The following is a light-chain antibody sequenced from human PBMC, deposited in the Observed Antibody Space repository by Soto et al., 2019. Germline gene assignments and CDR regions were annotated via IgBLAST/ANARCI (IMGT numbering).Light chain of an antibody. J-gene: IGKJ5*01. CDR3: QQYDNLPIT. CDR2: DAS. Sequence: DIKMTQSPSSLSASVGYGVTITXQASQDVSNYLNCHQQKPGKAPKXXIYDASNLETGVPSRFSGSGAGTDFTFTISSLQPEDIATYYCQQYDNLPITFGQGTRLEIK. V-gene: IGKV1-33*01. CDR1: QDVSNY.